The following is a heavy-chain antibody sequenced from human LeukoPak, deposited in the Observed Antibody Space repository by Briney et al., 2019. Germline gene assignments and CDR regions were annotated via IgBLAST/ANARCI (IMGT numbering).Heavy chain of an antibody. CDR1: GGSISSSSYY. Sequence: PSETLSLTCTVSGGSISSSSYYWGWIRQPPGKGLEWIGNIYYIGSTDYNPSLKSRVTISVDTSKNQFSLKLSSVTAADTAVYYCARVRGNCSGGSCSTYFDYWGQGTLVTVSS. CDR2: IYYIGST. CDR3: ARVRGNCSGGSCSTYFDY. J-gene: IGHJ4*02. V-gene: IGHV4-39*01. D-gene: IGHD2-15*01.